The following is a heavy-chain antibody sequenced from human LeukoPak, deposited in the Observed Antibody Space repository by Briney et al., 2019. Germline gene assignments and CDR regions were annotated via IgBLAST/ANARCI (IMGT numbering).Heavy chain of an antibody. V-gene: IGHV4-59*08. Sequence: SETLRLSCTVSGGSISSYDWSWIRQPPGKGLEWIGYIYDSGSTNYNPSLKSRVTISLDTSKNQFSLRLTSVTAADTAVYYCARRTGRSWNREAFDIWGEGTLGTVSS. D-gene: IGHD1-1*01. CDR3: ARRTGRSWNREAFDI. CDR1: GGSISSYD. J-gene: IGHJ3*02. CDR2: IYDSGST.